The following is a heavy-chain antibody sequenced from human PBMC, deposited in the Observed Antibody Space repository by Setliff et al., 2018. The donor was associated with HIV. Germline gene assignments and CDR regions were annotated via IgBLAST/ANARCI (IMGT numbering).Heavy chain of an antibody. D-gene: IGHD2-2*01. J-gene: IGHJ4*02. Sequence: PSETLSLTCAVSGYSISSGYYWGWIRQPPGKGLEWIGHIYHSVSTYYNPSLKSRVTISVDTSKNQFSLELSSVTAADTAIFYCARHSGGDQLLREFDYWGQGTLVTVSS. V-gene: IGHV4-38-2*01. CDR1: GYSISSGYY. CDR3: ARHSGGDQLLREFDY. CDR2: IYHSVST.